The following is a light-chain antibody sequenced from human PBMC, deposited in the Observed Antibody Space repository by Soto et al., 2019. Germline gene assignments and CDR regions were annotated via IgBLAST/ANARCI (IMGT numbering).Light chain of an antibody. J-gene: IGKJ1*01. CDR3: QQYGRSPPWT. CDR1: QSVSSSY. CDR2: GAS. V-gene: IGKV3-20*01. Sequence: ELVLTQSPCTLTLSPGERATLSCRASQSVSSSYLAWYQQKPGQAPRLLIYGASSRATGIPDRFSGSGSGTDFTLTISRLEPEDFAVYYCQQYGRSPPWTFGQGTKVEIK.